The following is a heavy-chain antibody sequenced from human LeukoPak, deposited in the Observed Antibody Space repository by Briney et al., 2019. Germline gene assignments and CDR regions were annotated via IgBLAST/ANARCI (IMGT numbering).Heavy chain of an antibody. CDR1: GYTFTSYG. V-gene: IGHV1-18*01. Sequence: ASVKVSCKASGYTFTSYGISWVRQAPGQGLEWMGRISGYSGNTNYVQKFQGRVTMTTDRSTTTAYMELRSLRSDDTAVYYCARDIATVVHQDWGQGTLVTVSS. CDR3: ARDIATVVHQD. CDR2: ISGYSGNT. J-gene: IGHJ4*02. D-gene: IGHD2-15*01.